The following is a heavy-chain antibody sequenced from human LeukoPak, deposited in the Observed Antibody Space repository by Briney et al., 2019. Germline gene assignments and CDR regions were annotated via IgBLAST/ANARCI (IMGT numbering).Heavy chain of an antibody. CDR1: GGSISSSSYY. Sequence: SETLSLTCTVSGGSISSSSYYWGWIRQPPGKGLEWIGSIYYSGSTYYNPSLKSRVTIFVDTSKNQFSLKLSSVTAADTAVYYCARRSLTYYYGSGPLDYWGQGTLVTVSS. CDR3: ARRSLTYYYGSGPLDY. J-gene: IGHJ4*02. V-gene: IGHV4-39*01. D-gene: IGHD3-10*01. CDR2: IYYSGST.